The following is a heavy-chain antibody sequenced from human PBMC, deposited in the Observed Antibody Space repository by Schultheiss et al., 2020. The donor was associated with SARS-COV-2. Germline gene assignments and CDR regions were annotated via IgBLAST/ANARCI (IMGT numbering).Heavy chain of an antibody. CDR3: ARHRASWLRFDY. Sequence: SETLSLTCAVSSYSISSGYYWGWIRQPPGKGLEWIGSIYYSGSTYYNPSLKSRVTISVDTSKNQFSLKLSSVTAADTAVYYCARHRASWLRFDYWGQGTLVTVSS. CDR1: SYSISSGYY. J-gene: IGHJ4*02. V-gene: IGHV4-38-2*01. D-gene: IGHD5-12*01. CDR2: IYYSGST.